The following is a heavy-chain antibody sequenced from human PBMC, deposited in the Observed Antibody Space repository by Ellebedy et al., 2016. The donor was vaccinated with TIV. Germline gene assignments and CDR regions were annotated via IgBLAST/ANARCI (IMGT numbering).Heavy chain of an antibody. V-gene: IGHV3-23*01. CDR3: ANQRAGPIRA. J-gene: IGHJ3*01. D-gene: IGHD6-19*01. CDR2: ITDDDTT. Sequence: GESLKISCAASGFTFSSYGMHWVRQAPGKGLEWVSTITDDDTTYYADSVRGRFTTSRDNSKNTLSLQMNSLRAEDTAIYYCANQRAGPIRAWGQGTMVTVSS. CDR1: GFTFSSYG.